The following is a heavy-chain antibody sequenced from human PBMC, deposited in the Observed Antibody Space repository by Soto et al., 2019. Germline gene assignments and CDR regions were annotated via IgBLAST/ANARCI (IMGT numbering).Heavy chain of an antibody. CDR2: ILSNYNT. D-gene: IGHD2-8*01. Sequence: EVQLLESGGGLVQPGGSMTLSCAASGFRCRDYTMSRVRQAPGKVLESISVILSNYNTYYTDYVRGRFTIYRDSSKNMLYLEMNSLRADDTAVYYRARRVNGYLDYRGQVALVNVSA. CDR1: GFRCRDYT. CDR3: ARRVNGYLDY. V-gene: IGHV3-23*05. J-gene: IGHJ4*02.